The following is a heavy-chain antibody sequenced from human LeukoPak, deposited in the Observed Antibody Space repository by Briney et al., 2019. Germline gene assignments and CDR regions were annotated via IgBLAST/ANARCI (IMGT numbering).Heavy chain of an antibody. Sequence: GGSLRLSCAASGYSFSNNWMSWVRQAPGKGLEWVANIKYDGSEKYYVDSVKGRFTISRDNAKSSLYLQMNSLRAEDTAVYYCTRDETWGQGTLVTVSS. CDR3: TRDET. J-gene: IGHJ5*02. CDR1: GYSFSNNW. CDR2: IKYDGSEK. V-gene: IGHV3-7*04.